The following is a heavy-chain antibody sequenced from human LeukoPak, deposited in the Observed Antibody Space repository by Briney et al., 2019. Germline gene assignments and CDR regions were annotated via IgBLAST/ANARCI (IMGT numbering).Heavy chain of an antibody. CDR2: IYYSGST. CDR1: GGSISSYY. V-gene: IGHV4-59*01. D-gene: IGHD3-3*01. J-gene: IGHJ4*02. CDR3: ARGFWSGYCTSIFDY. Sequence: PSETLSLTCTVSGGSISSYYWSWIRQPPGKGLEWIGYIYYSGSTNYNPSLKSRVTISVDTSKNQFSLKLSSVTAADTAVYYCARGFWSGYCTSIFDYWGQGTLVTVSS.